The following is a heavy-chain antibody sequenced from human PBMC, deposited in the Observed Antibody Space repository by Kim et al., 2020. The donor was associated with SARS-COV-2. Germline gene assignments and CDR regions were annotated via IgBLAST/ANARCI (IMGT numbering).Heavy chain of an antibody. J-gene: IGHJ6*02. D-gene: IGHD2-2*02. V-gene: IGHV4-34*01. CDR2: INHSGST. Sequence: SETLSLTCAVYGGSFSGYYWSWIRQPPGKGLEWIGEINHSGSTNYNPSLKSRVTISVDTSKNQFSLKLSSVTAADTAVYYCARSRRAGIVVPAAIGRMDVWGQGTTVTVSS. CDR3: ARSRRAGIVVPAAIGRMDV. CDR1: GGSFSGYY.